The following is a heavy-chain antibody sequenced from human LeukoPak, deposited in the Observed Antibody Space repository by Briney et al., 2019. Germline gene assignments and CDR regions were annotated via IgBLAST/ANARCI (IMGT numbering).Heavy chain of an antibody. CDR2: MNPNSGNT. CDR1: GYTFTSYD. CDR3: ARRLKGYYDNSGYYLDY. V-gene: IGHV1-8*03. D-gene: IGHD3-22*01. J-gene: IGHJ4*02. Sequence: ASVKVSCKASGYTFTSYDINWVRQATGQGLEWMGWMNPNSGNTGYAQKFQGRVTITRNTSISTAYMELSSLRSEDTAVYYCARRLKGYYDNSGYYLDYWGQGTLVTVSS.